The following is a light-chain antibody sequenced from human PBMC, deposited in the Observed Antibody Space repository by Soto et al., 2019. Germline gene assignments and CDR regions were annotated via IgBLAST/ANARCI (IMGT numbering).Light chain of an antibody. CDR2: AAS. Sequence: DIQMTQSPSSVSASVGDRVTITCRASQGISSWLAWYQQKPGKAPKLLIYAASSLQSGGPSRFRGSTSWTDLTRTDRSLQPEEFAKNYCRKTNRFLVTFGGGTNVQIQ. V-gene: IGKV1-12*01. CDR3: RKTNRFLVT. J-gene: IGKJ4*01. CDR1: QGISSW.